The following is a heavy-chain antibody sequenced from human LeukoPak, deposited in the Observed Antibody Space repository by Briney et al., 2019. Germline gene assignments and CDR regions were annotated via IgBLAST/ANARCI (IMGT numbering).Heavy chain of an antibody. CDR1: GWSFSGYS. CDR3: ARGRERGLGS. CDR2: INHSGST. D-gene: IGHD3-10*01. Sequence: SETLSLTCAVYGWSFSGYSWSWIRQPPRERLEWIGEINHSGSTNYNPSLKSRVTISVDTSKNQFSLKLNSVTAADTAMYYCARGRERGLGSWGQGTLVTVSS. V-gene: IGHV4-34*01. J-gene: IGHJ5*02.